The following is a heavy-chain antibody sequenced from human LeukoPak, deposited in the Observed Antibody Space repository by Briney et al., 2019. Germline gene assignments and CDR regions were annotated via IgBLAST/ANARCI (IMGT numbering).Heavy chain of an antibody. Sequence: ASVKVSCKASGYSFTSFAISWVRQAPGQGLEWMGWINPYNGETNYAQKLQGRVTLTTDTSTNSAFMELRSLRSDDTAYYYCVRDSYVQLWYFDYWGQGTLVTVSS. J-gene: IGHJ4*02. V-gene: IGHV1-18*01. D-gene: IGHD5-24*01. CDR3: VRDSYVQLWYFDY. CDR1: GYSFTSFA. CDR2: INPYNGET.